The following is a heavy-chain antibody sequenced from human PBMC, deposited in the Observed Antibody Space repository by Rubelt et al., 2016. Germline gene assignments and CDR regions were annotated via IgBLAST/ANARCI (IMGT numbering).Heavy chain of an antibody. J-gene: IGHJ4*02. CDR3: AGGNSAEY. CDR2: INHSGST. Sequence: QVQLQESGPGLVKPSETLSLTCSVSGGSISTYYWSWIRQPPGKGLEWSGEINHSGSTNYNPSLKSRDTISVDTSKKQFSLKLGSVAAADTAVYYCAGGNSAEYWGQGTLVTVSS. V-gene: IGHV4-59*12. CDR1: GGSISTYY. D-gene: IGHD4-23*01.